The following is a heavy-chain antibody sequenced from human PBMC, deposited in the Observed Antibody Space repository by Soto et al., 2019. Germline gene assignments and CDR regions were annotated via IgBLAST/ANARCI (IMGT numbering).Heavy chain of an antibody. Sequence: LRLSCAASGFSVTNTYMHWVRQAPGKGLEWVSVISGPGVTYYADSVKGRIALSRDTSQNTMYLHMRNLRADDTAVYYCARTRLQYRELVSWGQGTLVTVSS. D-gene: IGHD4-4*01. J-gene: IGHJ5*02. V-gene: IGHV3-53*01. CDR3: ARTRLQYRELVS. CDR2: ISGPGVT. CDR1: GFSVTNTY.